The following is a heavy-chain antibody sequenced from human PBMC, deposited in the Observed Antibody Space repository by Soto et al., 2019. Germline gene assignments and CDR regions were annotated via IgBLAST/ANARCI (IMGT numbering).Heavy chain of an antibody. CDR1: GYSFTTNW. CDR2: IYPGNSET. D-gene: IGHD2-15*01. CDR3: ARGYCSGGSCYYYYGLDV. Sequence: LGESLKISCKGSGYSFTTNWIGWVRQMPGKGLEWMGAIYPGNSETKYSPSFQGQVTISADKSIRTAYLQWSSLKASDTAMYFCARGYCSGGSCYYYYGLDVWGQGTTVTVSS. J-gene: IGHJ6*02. V-gene: IGHV5-51*01.